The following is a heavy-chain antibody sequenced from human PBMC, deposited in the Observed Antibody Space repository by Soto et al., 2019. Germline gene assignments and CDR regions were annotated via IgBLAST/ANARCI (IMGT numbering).Heavy chain of an antibody. D-gene: IGHD3-10*01. V-gene: IGHV3-30-3*01. J-gene: IGHJ5*02. CDR1: GFAFSSYA. CDR2: ISYDGINK. CDR3: ARDSVGARVGELYWFDP. Sequence: PGGSLRLSCAASGFAFSSYAIHWVRQAPGKGLEWVAVISYDGINKYYAGSVRGRFTISRDNSKNTLYLQMNSLRVEDTAVYYCARDSVGARVGELYWFDPWGQGT.